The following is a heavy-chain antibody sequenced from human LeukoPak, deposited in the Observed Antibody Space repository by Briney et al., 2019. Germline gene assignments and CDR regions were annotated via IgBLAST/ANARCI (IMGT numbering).Heavy chain of an antibody. CDR2: MNPNSGNT. Sequence: ASVKVSCKASGYTFTSYDINWVRQATGQGLEWMRWMNPNSGNTGYAQKFQGRVTMTRNTSISTAYMELSSLRSEDTAVYYCASRDILTGYNYYYYGMDVWGQGTTVTVSS. V-gene: IGHV1-8*01. J-gene: IGHJ6*02. CDR1: GYTFTSYD. D-gene: IGHD3-9*01. CDR3: ASRDILTGYNYYYYGMDV.